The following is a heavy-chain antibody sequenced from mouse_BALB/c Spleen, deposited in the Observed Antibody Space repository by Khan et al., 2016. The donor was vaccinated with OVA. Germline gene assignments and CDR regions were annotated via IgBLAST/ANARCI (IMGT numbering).Heavy chain of an antibody. CDR1: GYTFTSYW. Sequence: DLVKPGASVKLSCKAAGYTFTSYWINWIKQRPGQGLEWIGRIGPGSGSTSYNEMFKGKATLTVDTSSSTAHIQLSSLSSEDSAVYFCARSNYCGSSLYAMDYWGQGTSVTFSS. V-gene: IGHV1S41*01. D-gene: IGHD1-1*01. CDR2: IGPGSGST. J-gene: IGHJ4*01. CDR3: ARSNYCGSSLYAMDY.